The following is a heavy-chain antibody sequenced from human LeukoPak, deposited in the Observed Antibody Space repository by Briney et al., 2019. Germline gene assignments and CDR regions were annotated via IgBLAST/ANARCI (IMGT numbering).Heavy chain of an antibody. J-gene: IGHJ4*02. CDR3: ATFTPLRCFDWLLEGDH. CDR2: FDPEDGET. CDR1: GYTLTELS. V-gene: IGHV1-24*01. D-gene: IGHD3-9*01. Sequence: ASVKASCKVSGYTLTELSMHWVRQAPGKGLEWMGGFDPEDGETIYAQKFQGRVTMTEDTSTDTAYMELSSLRSEDTAVYYCATFTPLRCFDWLLEGDHWGQGTLVTVSS.